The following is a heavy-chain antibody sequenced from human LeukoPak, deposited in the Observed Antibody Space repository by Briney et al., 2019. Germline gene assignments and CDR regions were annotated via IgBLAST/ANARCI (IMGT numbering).Heavy chain of an antibody. D-gene: IGHD2-15*01. V-gene: IGHV1-8*01. Sequence: GASVKVSCKASGYTFTSYDINWVRQATGQGLEWMGWMNPNSGNTGYAQKFQGRVTMTRNTSISTAYMELSSLRSEDTAVYYCARGWAYCSGGSCSQNWFDPWGQGTLVTVSS. J-gene: IGHJ5*02. CDR3: ARGWAYCSGGSCSQNWFDP. CDR2: MNPNSGNT. CDR1: GYTFTSYD.